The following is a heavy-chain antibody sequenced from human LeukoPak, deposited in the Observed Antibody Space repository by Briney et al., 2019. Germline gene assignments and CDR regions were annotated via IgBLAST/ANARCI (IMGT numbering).Heavy chain of an antibody. J-gene: IGHJ4*02. V-gene: IGHV3-66*01. CDR2: LYTAGST. D-gene: IGHD1-14*01. CDR1: GFTVSNYY. Sequence: TGGPLRLSCAASGFTVSNYYMSWVRQAPGKGLEWVSVLYTAGSTKYADSVKGRFTISRDNSKNTMYLQMSSLRAEDTAVYYCARGGPGTTLDCWGRGTLVTVSS. CDR3: ARGGPGTTLDC.